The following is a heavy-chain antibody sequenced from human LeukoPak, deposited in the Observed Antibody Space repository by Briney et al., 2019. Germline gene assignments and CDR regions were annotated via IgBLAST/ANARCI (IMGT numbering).Heavy chain of an antibody. V-gene: IGHV3-21*01. CDR1: GFTFSSYS. Sequence: GGSLRLSCDASGFTFSSYSMNWVRQAHGRGLEWVSSISSSSSYIYYADSVKGRFTISRDNAKNSLYLQMNSLRAEDTAVYYCARDLSDGDFNWFDPWGQGTLVTVSS. J-gene: IGHJ5*02. CDR3: ARDLSDGDFNWFDP. CDR2: ISSSSSYI. D-gene: IGHD2-21*01.